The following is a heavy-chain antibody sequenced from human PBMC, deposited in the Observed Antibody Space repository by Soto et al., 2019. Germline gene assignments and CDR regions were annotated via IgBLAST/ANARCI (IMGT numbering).Heavy chain of an antibody. CDR3: AKDGGYAYYDSSGYYFGY. D-gene: IGHD3-22*01. V-gene: IGHV3-23*01. Sequence: EVQLLESGGGLVQPGGSLRLSCAASGFTFSSYAMSCVRQAPGKGLEWVSAISGSGGSTYYADSVKGRFTISRDNSKNTLYLQMNSLRAEDTAVYYCAKDGGYAYYDSSGYYFGYWGQGTLVTVSS. CDR1: GFTFSSYA. J-gene: IGHJ4*02. CDR2: ISGSGGST.